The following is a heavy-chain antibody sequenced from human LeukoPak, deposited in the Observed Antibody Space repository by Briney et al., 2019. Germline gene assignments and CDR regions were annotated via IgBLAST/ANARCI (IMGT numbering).Heavy chain of an antibody. CDR1: GFTFSSYA. J-gene: IGHJ5*02. V-gene: IGHV3-23*01. Sequence: PGGSLRPSCAASGFTFSSYAMSWVRHAPGKGLEWVSTIGGRDGGTYYADSVKGRFTVSRDNSKDTLYLQVNSLRAEDTAVYYCAKLGYCSGGSCYRWLDPWGQGTLVTVSS. CDR3: AKLGYCSGGSCYRWLDP. CDR2: IGGRDGGT. D-gene: IGHD2-15*01.